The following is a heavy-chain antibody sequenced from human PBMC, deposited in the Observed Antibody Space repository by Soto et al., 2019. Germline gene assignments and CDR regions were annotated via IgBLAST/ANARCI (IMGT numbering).Heavy chain of an antibody. D-gene: IGHD3-10*01. CDR1: GGSISNAQYY. V-gene: IGHV4-31*03. CDR2: IYYSGNT. J-gene: IGHJ5*02. CDR3: AKTYGPFGWLDP. Sequence: QVHLQESGPGLVKPSQTLSLTCTVSGGSISNAQYYWAWIRQHPGKGLEWIGCIYYSGNTYYSPSLKSRVSISIDTSKNLFSLKVNSVTAADTAVYYCAKTYGPFGWLDPWGQGTLVTVSS.